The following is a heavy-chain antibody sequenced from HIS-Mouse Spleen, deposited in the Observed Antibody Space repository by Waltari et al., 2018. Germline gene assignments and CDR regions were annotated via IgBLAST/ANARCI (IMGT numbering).Heavy chain of an antibody. CDR1: GFSLRTSGMC. J-gene: IGHJ4*02. D-gene: IGHD6-19*01. CDR2: NDWDDDK. Sequence: VTLREAGPALVKPTQAPTLTSTFSGFSLRTSGMCLSWIREPPGKALEWTARNDWDDDKYPSTSLQTRLTISKDTSKSQVVLTMTNLYPVDTATYYCARIAEGYSSGWYAFDYWGKGTLVTVSS. V-gene: IGHV2-70*15. CDR3: ARIAEGYSSGWYAFDY.